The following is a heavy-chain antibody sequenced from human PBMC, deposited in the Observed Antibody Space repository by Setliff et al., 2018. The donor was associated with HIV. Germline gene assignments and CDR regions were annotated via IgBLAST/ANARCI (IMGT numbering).Heavy chain of an antibody. CDR2: IYYSGST. V-gene: IGHV4-39*01. Sequence: PSETLSLTCTVSGGSISSSSYYWGWIRQPPGKGLEWIGSIYYSGSTYYNPSLKSRVTISVDTSKNQFSLKLSSVTAADTAIYYCARLQWDLRDFDYWGQGTLVTVSS. J-gene: IGHJ4*02. D-gene: IGHD1-26*01. CDR1: GGSISSSSYY. CDR3: ARLQWDLRDFDY.